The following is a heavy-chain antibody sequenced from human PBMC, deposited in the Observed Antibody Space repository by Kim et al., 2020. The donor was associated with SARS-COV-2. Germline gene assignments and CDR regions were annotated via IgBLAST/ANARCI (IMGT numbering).Heavy chain of an antibody. J-gene: IGHJ5*02. Sequence: SETLSLTCTVSGGSISSSSYYWGWIRQPPGKGLEWIGSIYYSGSTYYNPSFKSRVTISVDTSKNQFSLKLSSVTAADTAVYYCARQTYSSYNWFDPWGQGTLVTVSS. CDR3: ARQTYSSYNWFDP. CDR1: GGSISSSSYY. D-gene: IGHD6-6*01. V-gene: IGHV4-39*01. CDR2: IYYSGST.